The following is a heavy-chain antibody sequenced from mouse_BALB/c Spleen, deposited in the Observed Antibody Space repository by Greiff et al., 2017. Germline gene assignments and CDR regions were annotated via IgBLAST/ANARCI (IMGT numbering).Heavy chain of an antibody. CDR1: GFTFSSYG. D-gene: IGHD1-1*01. CDR3: ARVFITTVVDY. Sequence: DVKLVESGGGLVQPGGSLKLSCAASGFTFSSYGMSWVRQTPDKRLEWVATINSNGGSTYYPDSVKGRFTISRDNAKNTLYLQMSSLKSEDTAMYYCARVFITTVVDYWGQGTTLTVSS. CDR2: INSNGGST. V-gene: IGHV5-6-3*01. J-gene: IGHJ2*01.